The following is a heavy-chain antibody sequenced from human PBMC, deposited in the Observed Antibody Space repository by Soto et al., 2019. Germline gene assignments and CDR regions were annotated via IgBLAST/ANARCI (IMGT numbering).Heavy chain of an antibody. CDR1: GFTFSYYW. D-gene: IGHD3-10*01. Sequence: SGGSLRLSCAASGFTFSYYWMHWVRQAPGKGLLWVSRINPDGSSTSYADSVKDRFTISRDNAENTLYLQMNILRAEDTAVYYCTSDTFGSRDSWGQGTLVTVSS. CDR3: TSDTFGSRDS. CDR2: INPDGSST. J-gene: IGHJ4*02. V-gene: IGHV3-74*01.